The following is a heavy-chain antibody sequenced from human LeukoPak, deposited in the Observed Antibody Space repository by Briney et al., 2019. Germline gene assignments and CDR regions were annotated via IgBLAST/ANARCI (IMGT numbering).Heavy chain of an antibody. CDR3: ARDNPQLGYCSSTSCSDYFDY. J-gene: IGHJ4*02. Sequence: SETLSLTCTVSGGSISSYYWSWIRQPAGKGLEWIGRIYTSGSTNYNPSLKSRVTISVDRSKNQFSLKLSSVTAADTAVYYCARDNPQLGYCSSTSCSDYFDYWGQGTLVTVSS. CDR1: GGSISSYY. CDR2: IYTSGST. D-gene: IGHD2-2*01. V-gene: IGHV4-4*07.